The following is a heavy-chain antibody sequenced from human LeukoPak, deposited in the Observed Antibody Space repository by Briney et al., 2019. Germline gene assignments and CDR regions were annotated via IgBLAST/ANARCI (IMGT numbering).Heavy chain of an antibody. CDR2: IYYSGST. D-gene: IGHD5-12*01. CDR1: GGSISSYY. Sequence: SETLSLTCTVSGGSISSYYWSWIRQPPGKGLEWIGFIYYSGSTNYNPSLKSRVTISVDTSKNQFSLKLSSVTSAATAVYYCARGTGVATIIYYDYYMDVWGKGTTVTVSS. V-gene: IGHV4-59*01. J-gene: IGHJ6*03. CDR3: ARGTGVATIIYYDYYMDV.